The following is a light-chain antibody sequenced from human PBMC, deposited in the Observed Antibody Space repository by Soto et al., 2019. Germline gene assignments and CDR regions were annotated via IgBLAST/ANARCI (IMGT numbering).Light chain of an antibody. Sequence: QSVLTQPPSVSGAPGQRVTISCTGSSSNIGAGHDVHWYQQLPGSAPKLLIYGSRNRPSGVPDRFSGSRSGTSASLAITGLQAEDEADYYCQSYDSSLSAHYVFGTRTKVTVL. J-gene: IGLJ1*01. CDR1: SSNIGAGHD. CDR3: QSYDSSLSAHYV. V-gene: IGLV1-40*01. CDR2: GSR.